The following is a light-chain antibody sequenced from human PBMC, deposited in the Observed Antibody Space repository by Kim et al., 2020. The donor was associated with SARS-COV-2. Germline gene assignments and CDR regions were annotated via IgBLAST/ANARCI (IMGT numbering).Light chain of an antibody. V-gene: IGKV1-33*01. CDR3: QQYDNLPRT. CDR2: DAS. CDR1: QDINNY. Sequence: DIQMTQSPSSLSASVGDRVTLTCQASQDINNYLNCYQQKLGKAPKLLIYDASNSDTGVPSRFSVGGSGTDFTFTISSLQPEDIAISYCQQYDNLPRTFGQGTKVDIK. J-gene: IGKJ1*01.